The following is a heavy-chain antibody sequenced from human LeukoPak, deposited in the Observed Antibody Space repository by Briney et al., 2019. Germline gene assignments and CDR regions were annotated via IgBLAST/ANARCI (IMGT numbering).Heavy chain of an antibody. D-gene: IGHD2-15*01. CDR2: IYYSGST. CDR3: ARVTCSGDGCYSGWFDP. V-gene: IGHV4-39*07. CDR1: GGSISSSSYY. Sequence: PSETLSLTCTVSGGSISSSSYYWGWIRQPPGKGLEWIGSIYYSGSTYYNPPLKSRVTISLDTSKNQFSLKLSSVTAADTAVYYCARVTCSGDGCYSGWFDPWGQGTLVTVSS. J-gene: IGHJ5*02.